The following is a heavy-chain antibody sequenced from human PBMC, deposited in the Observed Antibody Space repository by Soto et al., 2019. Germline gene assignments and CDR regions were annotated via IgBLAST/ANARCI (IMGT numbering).Heavy chain of an antibody. CDR1: GFTFSSYG. D-gene: IGHD3-22*01. CDR2: IWYDGSNK. CDR3: ARERRFSYYYDSSGYYYYFDY. Sequence: PGGSLRLSCAASGFTFSSYGMHWVRQAPGKGLEWVAVIWYDGSNKYYADSVKGRFTISRDNSKNTLYLQMNSLRAEDTAVYYCARERRFSYYYDSSGYYYYFDYWGQGTLVTVSS. J-gene: IGHJ4*02. V-gene: IGHV3-33*08.